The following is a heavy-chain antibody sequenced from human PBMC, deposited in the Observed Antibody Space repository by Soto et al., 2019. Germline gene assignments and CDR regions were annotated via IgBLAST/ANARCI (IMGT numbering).Heavy chain of an antibody. CDR2: IYYSGST. Sequence: PSETLSLTCTVSGGSISSSSYYWGWIRQPPGKGLEWIGSIYYSGSTYYNPSLKSRVTISVDTSKNQFSLKLSSVTAADTAVYYCARSSGWYYYYYGMDVWGQGTTVTVSS. CDR3: ARSSGWYYYYYGMDV. CDR1: GGSISSSSYY. J-gene: IGHJ6*02. V-gene: IGHV4-39*01. D-gene: IGHD6-19*01.